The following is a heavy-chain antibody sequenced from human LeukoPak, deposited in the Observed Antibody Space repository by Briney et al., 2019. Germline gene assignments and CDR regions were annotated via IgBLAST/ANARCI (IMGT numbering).Heavy chain of an antibody. CDR1: GYTFTSYG. Sequence: GASVKVSCKASGYTFTSYGISWVRQAPGQGLEWMGWISAYNGNTNYAQKLQGRVTMTTDTSTSTAYMELRSLRSDDTAVYYCARGGKQQLATGNLYYYYYMDVWGKGTTVTISS. CDR3: ARGGKQQLATGNLYYYYYMDV. D-gene: IGHD6-13*01. V-gene: IGHV1-18*01. J-gene: IGHJ6*03. CDR2: ISAYNGNT.